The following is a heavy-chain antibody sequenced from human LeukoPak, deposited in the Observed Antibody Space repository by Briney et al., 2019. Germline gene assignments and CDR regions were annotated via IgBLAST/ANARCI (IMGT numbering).Heavy chain of an antibody. CDR2: TSGSGGTT. Sequence: GGSLRLSCAASGFTFSTYAMSWVRQAPGKGLEWVSATSGSGGTTYYADSVKGRFTISRDNSKNTLYLQMNSLRAEDTAVYYCAREQDYQDFYDAFDIWGQGTMVTVSS. J-gene: IGHJ3*02. V-gene: IGHV3-23*01. CDR1: GFTFSTYA. D-gene: IGHD3-3*01. CDR3: AREQDYQDFYDAFDI.